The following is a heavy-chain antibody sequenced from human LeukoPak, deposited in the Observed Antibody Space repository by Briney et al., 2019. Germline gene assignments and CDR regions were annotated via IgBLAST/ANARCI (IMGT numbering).Heavy chain of an antibody. CDR3: ASRAGDVLRYFDWLPDY. D-gene: IGHD3-9*01. CDR1: GYSISSGYY. J-gene: IGHJ4*02. CDR2: IYHSGST. Sequence: PSETLSLTCTVSGYSISSGYYWGWIRQPPGKGLEWIGEIYHSGSTNYNPSLKSRVTISVDKSKNQFSLKLSSVTAADTAVYYCASRAGDVLRYFDWLPDYWGQGTLVTVSS. V-gene: IGHV4-38-2*02.